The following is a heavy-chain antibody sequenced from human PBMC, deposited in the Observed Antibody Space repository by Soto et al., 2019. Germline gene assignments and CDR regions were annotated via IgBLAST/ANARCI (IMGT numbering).Heavy chain of an antibody. J-gene: IGHJ3*02. CDR3: ARDLHMIVVVTDAFDI. Sequence: QVQLVQSGAEVKKPGASVKVSCKASGYTFTSYGISWVRQAPGQGLEWMGWISAYNGNTNYAQKLQGRVTMTTDTSTSTAYMELRSLRSEDTAVYYCARDLHMIVVVTDAFDIWGQGTMVTVSS. D-gene: IGHD3-22*01. CDR2: ISAYNGNT. V-gene: IGHV1-18*04. CDR1: GYTFTSYG.